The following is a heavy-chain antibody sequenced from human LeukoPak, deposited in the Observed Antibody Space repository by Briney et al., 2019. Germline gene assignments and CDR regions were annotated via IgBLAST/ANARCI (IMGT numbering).Heavy chain of an antibody. CDR1: GGSISSGGYY. V-gene: IGHV4-31*03. Sequence: SETLSLTCTVSGGSISSGGYYWSWIRQHPGKGLEWIGYIYYSGSTYYNPSLKSRVTISVDTSKNQFSLKLSSVTAADTAVYYFARAAVAGPDYWGQGTLVTVSS. CDR2: IYYSGST. D-gene: IGHD6-19*01. J-gene: IGHJ4*02. CDR3: ARAAVAGPDY.